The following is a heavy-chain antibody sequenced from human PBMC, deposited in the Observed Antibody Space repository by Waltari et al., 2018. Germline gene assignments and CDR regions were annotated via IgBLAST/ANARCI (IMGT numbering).Heavy chain of an antibody. CDR3: ARDWATAMVYFDY. Sequence: QVQLVQSGAEVKKPGASVTVSCKASGYTFTGYYMPWVRQSPGQGLEWMGWINPNSGGTNYAQKFQGRVTMTRDTSISTAYMELSRLRSDDTAVYYCARDWATAMVYFDYWGQGTLVTVSS. D-gene: IGHD5-18*01. CDR2: INPNSGGT. J-gene: IGHJ4*02. V-gene: IGHV1-2*02. CDR1: GYTFTGYY.